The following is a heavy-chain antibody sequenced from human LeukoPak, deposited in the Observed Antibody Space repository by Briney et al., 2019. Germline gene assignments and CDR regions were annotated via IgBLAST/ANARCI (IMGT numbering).Heavy chain of an antibody. V-gene: IGHV3-30-3*01. J-gene: IGHJ2*01. Sequence: GGSLRLSCAASGFTFSSYAMHWVRQAPGKGLEWVAVISYDGSNKYYADSVKGRFTISRDNSKNTLYLQMNSLRAEDTAVYYCARVGTVPIPAGWYFDLWGRGTLVTVSS. CDR1: GFTFSSYA. CDR2: ISYDGSNK. D-gene: IGHD1-1*01. CDR3: ARVGTVPIPAGWYFDL.